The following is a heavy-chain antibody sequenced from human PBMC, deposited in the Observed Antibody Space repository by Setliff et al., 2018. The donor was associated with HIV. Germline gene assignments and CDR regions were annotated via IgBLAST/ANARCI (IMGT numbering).Heavy chain of an antibody. J-gene: IGHJ6*03. CDR3: ARATPFVVVPAAPNYYYYMDV. D-gene: IGHD2-2*01. CDR1: GGSISSGGYY. Sequence: SETLSLTCTVSGGSISSGGYYWSWIRQHPGKGLEWIGYMYHSGSTHYNPSLKSRVTISVDTSKNHFSLKLSSVTAADTAVYSCARATPFVVVPAAPNYYYYMDVWGKGTTVTAP. V-gene: IGHV4-31*03. CDR2: MYHSGST.